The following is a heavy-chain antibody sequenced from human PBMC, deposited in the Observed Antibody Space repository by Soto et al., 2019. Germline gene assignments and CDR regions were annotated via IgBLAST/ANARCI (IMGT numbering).Heavy chain of an antibody. CDR2: ISSSSSTI. D-gene: IGHD3-3*01. CDR1: GFTFSSYS. Sequence: GGSLRLSCAASGFTFSSYSMNWVRQAPGKGLEWVSYISSSSSTIYYADSVKGRFTISRDNAKNSLYLQMNSLRAEDTAVYYCARDLRRYDRHLVNSPYFGYWAQGTLVTVSS. V-gene: IGHV3-48*01. J-gene: IGHJ4*02. CDR3: ARDLRRYDRHLVNSPYFGY.